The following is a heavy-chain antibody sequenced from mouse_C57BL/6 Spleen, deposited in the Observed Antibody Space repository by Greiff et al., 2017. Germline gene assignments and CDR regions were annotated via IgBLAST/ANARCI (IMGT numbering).Heavy chain of an antibody. CDR3: AREDLGDYDAFAY. V-gene: IGHV1-55*01. CDR1: GYTFTSYW. J-gene: IGHJ3*01. D-gene: IGHD2-4*01. Sequence: QVQLQQPGAELVKPGASVKMSCKASGYTFTSYWINWVKQRPGQGLEWIGDIYPGSGSTNYNEKFKSKATLTVDTSSSTAYMQLSSLTSEDSAVYYCAREDLGDYDAFAYWGQGTLVTVSA. CDR2: IYPGSGST.